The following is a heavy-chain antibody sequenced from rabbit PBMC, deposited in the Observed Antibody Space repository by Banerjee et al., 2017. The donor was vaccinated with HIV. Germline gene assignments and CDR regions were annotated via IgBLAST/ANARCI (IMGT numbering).Heavy chain of an antibody. Sequence: QEQLEESGGDLVKPGASLTLTCTASGFSFSSNAMCWVRQAPGKGLEWIGCIAVGSGNTYYASWAKGRFTISKTSSTTVTLQMTSLTAADTATYFCARRGTLSLWGQGTLVTV. CDR1: GFSFSSNA. D-gene: IGHD7-1*01. V-gene: IGHV1S45*01. CDR2: IAVGSGNT. CDR3: ARRGTLSL. J-gene: IGHJ4*01.